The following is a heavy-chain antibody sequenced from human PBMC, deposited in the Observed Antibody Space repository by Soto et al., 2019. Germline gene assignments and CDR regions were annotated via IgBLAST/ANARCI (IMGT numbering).Heavy chain of an antibody. CDR2: ISYDGSNK. CDR3: ARDKYYYDSSGYMMTQ. J-gene: IGHJ4*02. D-gene: IGHD3-22*01. CDR1: GFTFSSYA. V-gene: IGHV3-30-3*01. Sequence: QVQLVESGGGVVQPGRSLRLSCAASGFTFSSYAMHWVRQAPGKGLEWVAVISYDGSNKYYADSVKGRFTISRDNSKNTLYLQMNSLRAEDTAVYYCARDKYYYDSSGYMMTQWGQGTLVTVSS.